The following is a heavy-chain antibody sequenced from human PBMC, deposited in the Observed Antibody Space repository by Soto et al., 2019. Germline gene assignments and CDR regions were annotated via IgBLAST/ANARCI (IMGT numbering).Heavy chain of an antibody. V-gene: IGHV4-59*08. Sequence: SETLSLTCTVSGGSISRYYWSWIRQPPGKGLGWIGYIDYSGTTNYNPSLKRRVTLSIDTPKNQFSRRVNSVTAADTAVYYCARQADVATNMDLAYFNSWGEGTLVTVSS. CDR3: ARQADVATNMDLAYFNS. CDR1: GGSISRYY. J-gene: IGHJ4*02. CDR2: IDYSGTT. D-gene: IGHD5-12*01.